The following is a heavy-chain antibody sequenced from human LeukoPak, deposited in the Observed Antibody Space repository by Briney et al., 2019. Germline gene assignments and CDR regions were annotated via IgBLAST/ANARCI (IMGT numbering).Heavy chain of an antibody. V-gene: IGHV3-23*01. CDR3: ANPRYSGEAAFDI. Sequence: PGGSLRLSCAASGFTFDDYGMSWVRQAPGKGLEWVSAISGSGDNIYYADSVKGRFTISRDSSKNTLYLQMNSLRAEDTAVYYCANPRYSGEAAFDIWGQGTMVTVSS. CDR2: ISGSGDNI. CDR1: GFTFDDYG. D-gene: IGHD3-10*01. J-gene: IGHJ3*02.